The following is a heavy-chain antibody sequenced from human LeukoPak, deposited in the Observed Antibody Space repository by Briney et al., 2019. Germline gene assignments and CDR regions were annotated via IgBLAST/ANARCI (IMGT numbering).Heavy chain of an antibody. D-gene: IGHD6-19*01. J-gene: IGHJ4*02. CDR2: ISSSSSTI. CDR1: GFTFSSYS. V-gene: IGHV3-48*01. Sequence: GGSLRLSCAASGFTFSSYSMNWVRQAPGKGLEWVSYISSSSSTIYYADSVKGRFTISRDNAKNSLYLQMNSLRAEDTAVYYCARESRQWLVLGGVDYWGQGTLVTVSS. CDR3: ARESRQWLVLGGVDY.